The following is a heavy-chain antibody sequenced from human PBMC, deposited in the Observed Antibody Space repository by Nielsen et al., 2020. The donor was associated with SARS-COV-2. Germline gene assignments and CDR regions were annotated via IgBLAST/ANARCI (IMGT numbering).Heavy chain of an antibody. CDR3: ARDLEVGRGYPFHY. Sequence: ASVKVSCKASGYTFTSNGISWVRQAPGQGLEWMGWISTHKGKTNYAQKFQGRVTMTRDTSTSTVYLELSSLRSEDTAVYYCARDLEVGRGYPFHYWGQGTLVTVSS. J-gene: IGHJ4*02. CDR2: ISTHKGKT. CDR1: GYTFTSNG. D-gene: IGHD3-16*02. V-gene: IGHV1-18*01.